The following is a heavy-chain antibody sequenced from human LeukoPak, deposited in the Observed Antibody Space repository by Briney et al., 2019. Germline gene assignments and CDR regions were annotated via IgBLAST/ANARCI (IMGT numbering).Heavy chain of an antibody. V-gene: IGHV4-59*01. J-gene: IGHJ4*02. D-gene: IGHD3-22*01. Sequence: SETLSLTCTVSGGSISSYYWNWIRQPPGKGLEWIGYIYYSGSTNYNPSLKSRVTISLNTSKNQFSLKLSSVTAADTAVYYCARDNYDNSGYYFDYWGQGTLVTVSS. CDR1: GGSISSYY. CDR3: ARDNYDNSGYYFDY. CDR2: IYYSGST.